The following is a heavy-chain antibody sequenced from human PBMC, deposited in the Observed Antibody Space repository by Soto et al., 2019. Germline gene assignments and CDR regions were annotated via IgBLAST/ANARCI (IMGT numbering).Heavy chain of an antibody. J-gene: IGHJ4*02. CDR1: GGSITMGGYC. CDR2: IYYSGST. V-gene: IGHV4-61*08. CDR3: ARHDSEDPYYFDY. D-gene: IGHD3-22*01. Sequence: SETLSVTWTVSGGSITMGGYCWSWIREPPGKGLEWIGDIYYSGSTNYNPSLKSRVTISVDTSKNQFSLKLSSVTAADTAVYYCARHDSEDPYYFDYWGQGTLVTVSS.